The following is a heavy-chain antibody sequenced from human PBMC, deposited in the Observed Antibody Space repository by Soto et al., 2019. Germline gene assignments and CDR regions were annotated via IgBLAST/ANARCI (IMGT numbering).Heavy chain of an antibody. CDR3: AKDSLRYYYDSSGYFPYYGMDV. CDR1: GFTFSSYA. J-gene: IGHJ6*02. D-gene: IGHD3-22*01. Sequence: EVQLLESGGGLVQPGGSLRLSCAASGFTFSSYAMSWVRQAPGKGLEWVSAISGSGGSTYYADSVKGRFTISRDNSKNPLYLQMNSLRAEDTAVYYCAKDSLRYYYDSSGYFPYYGMDVWGQGTTVTVSS. V-gene: IGHV3-23*01. CDR2: ISGSGGST.